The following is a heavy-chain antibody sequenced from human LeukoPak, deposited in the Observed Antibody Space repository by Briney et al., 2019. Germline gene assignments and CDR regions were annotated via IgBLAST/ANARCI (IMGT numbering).Heavy chain of an antibody. Sequence: ASVKVSCKASGYTFSRNGISWVRQAPGQGLEWMGWIAAYNGNTKYVQRFQGRVTMTTDTSTSTAYMELRSLRSDDTAVYYCAKDHDFDFDYWGQGTLVTVSS. V-gene: IGHV1-18*01. D-gene: IGHD3-3*01. CDR2: IAAYNGNT. CDR3: AKDHDFDFDY. J-gene: IGHJ4*02. CDR1: GYTFSRNG.